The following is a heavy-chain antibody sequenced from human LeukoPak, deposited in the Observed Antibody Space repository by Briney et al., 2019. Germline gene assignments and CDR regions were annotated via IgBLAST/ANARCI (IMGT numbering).Heavy chain of an antibody. Sequence: GGSLRLSCAPSGFTVSSNYMSWVRQAPGKGLEWVSVIYSGGSTYYADSVKGRFTISRDNSKNTLYLQMSSLRAEDTAVYYCAREVIAAGSDYWGQGTLVTVSS. CDR2: IYSGGST. CDR1: GFTVSSNY. D-gene: IGHD6-13*01. V-gene: IGHV3-53*01. CDR3: AREVIAAGSDY. J-gene: IGHJ4*02.